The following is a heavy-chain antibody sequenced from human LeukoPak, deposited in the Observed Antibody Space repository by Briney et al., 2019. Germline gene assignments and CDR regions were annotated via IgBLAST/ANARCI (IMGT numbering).Heavy chain of an antibody. V-gene: IGHV1-2*02. D-gene: IGHD2-2*01. Sequence: ASVKVSCNASGYTFTGYYMHWVRQAPGQGLEWMGWINPNSGGTNYAQKFQGRVTMTRDTSISTAYMELTRLRSDDTAVYYCARESAGPNCSSTSCYFRRVNWGQGTLVTVSS. CDR3: ARESAGPNCSSTSCYFRRVN. CDR1: GYTFTGYY. J-gene: IGHJ4*02. CDR2: INPNSGGT.